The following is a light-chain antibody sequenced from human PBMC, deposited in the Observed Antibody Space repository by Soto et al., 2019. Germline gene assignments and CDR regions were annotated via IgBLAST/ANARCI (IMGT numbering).Light chain of an antibody. V-gene: IGKV3-20*01. J-gene: IGKJ1*01. CDR2: GAS. CDR3: QQYGSSGT. Sequence: EIVLTQSPGTLSLSPGERATLXXRASQSVRDRYLAWYQQKPGQAPXFLIYGASNRATGIPDRFSGSGSGTDFTLTISRLEPEDFAVYYCQQYGSSGTFGQGTKVDIK. CDR1: QSVRDRY.